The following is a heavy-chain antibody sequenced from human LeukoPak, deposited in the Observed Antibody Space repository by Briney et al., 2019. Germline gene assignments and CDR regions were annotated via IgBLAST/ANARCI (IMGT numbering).Heavy chain of an antibody. J-gene: IGHJ4*02. V-gene: IGHV1-2*02. CDR3: ASPYTSGWSLDS. D-gene: IGHD6-19*01. CDR2: INPKSGDT. CDR1: GGTFSSYA. Sequence: ASVKVSCKASGGTFSSYAISWVRQAPGQGLEWMGWINPKSGDTDYAQKFQGRVTMTRDTSISTAYMELIRLTSDDTAVYFCASPYTSGWSLDSWGQGTLVTVSS.